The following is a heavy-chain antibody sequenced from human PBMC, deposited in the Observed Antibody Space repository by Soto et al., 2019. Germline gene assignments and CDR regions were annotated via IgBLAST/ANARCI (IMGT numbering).Heavy chain of an antibody. D-gene: IGHD5-12*01. CDR1: GGTFSSYA. J-gene: IGHJ6*02. Sequence: QVQLVQSGAEVKKPGSSVKVSCKASGGTFSSYAISWVRQAPGQGLEWMGGIIPIFGTANYAQKFQGRVTITADESTRTAYMELSGLGSEDTAVYYCARSNGGYDYLYDYYGMDVWGQGTTVTVSS. CDR3: ARSNGGYDYLYDYYGMDV. V-gene: IGHV1-69*01. CDR2: IIPIFGTA.